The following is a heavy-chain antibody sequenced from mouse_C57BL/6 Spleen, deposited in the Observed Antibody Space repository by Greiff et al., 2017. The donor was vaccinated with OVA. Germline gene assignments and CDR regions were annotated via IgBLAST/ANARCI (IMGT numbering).Heavy chain of an antibody. D-gene: IGHD2-3*01. CDR3: ARHELYDGYYVLMDY. CDR2: ISSGGSYT. J-gene: IGHJ4*01. V-gene: IGHV5-6*01. CDR1: GFTFSSYG. Sequence: EVQVVESGGDLVKPGGSLKLSCAASGFTFSSYGMSWVRQTPDKRLEWVATISSGGSYTYYPDSVKGRFTISRDNAKNTLYLQMSSLKSEDTAMYYCARHELYDGYYVLMDYWGQGTSVTVSS.